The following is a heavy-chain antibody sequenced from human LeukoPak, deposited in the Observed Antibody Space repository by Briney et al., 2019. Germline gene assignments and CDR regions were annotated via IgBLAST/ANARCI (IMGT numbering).Heavy chain of an antibody. V-gene: IGHV3-30*02. D-gene: IGHD4-17*01. CDR1: GFIFSSYG. Sequence: GGSLRLSCATSGFIFSSYGMNWVRQAPGKGLEWLASIRSHNSDTYYADSVKDRFTISRENSKTTLYLQMNRLRVEDTAVFYCVNGESFYGDYGFDYWGQGTLVTVSS. CDR2: IRSHNSDT. CDR3: VNGESFYGDYGFDY. J-gene: IGHJ4*02.